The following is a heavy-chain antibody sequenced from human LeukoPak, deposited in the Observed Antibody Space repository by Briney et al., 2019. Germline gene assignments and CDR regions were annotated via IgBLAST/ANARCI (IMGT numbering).Heavy chain of an antibody. V-gene: IGHV3-7*01. CDR3: ARDTRLDY. CDR1: GFTLSSYW. J-gene: IGHJ4*02. CDR2: IKEDGSKK. Sequence: GGSLRLSCGASGFTLSSYWMTWVRQAPGKGLEWVANIKEDGSKKYYVESVKGRFTISRDNAKNSLYLQMNSLRAEDAAVYYCARDTRLDYWGQGTLVTVSS.